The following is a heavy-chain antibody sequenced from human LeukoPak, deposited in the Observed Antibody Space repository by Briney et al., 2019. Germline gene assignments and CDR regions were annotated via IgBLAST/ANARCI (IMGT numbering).Heavy chain of an antibody. CDR2: ISYDGSNK. CDR1: GLTFSSYG. D-gene: IGHD6-13*01. CDR3: AKDLGSSWYTVTLDY. J-gene: IGHJ4*02. Sequence: QPGGSLRLSCAASGLTFSSYGMHWVRQAPGKGLEWVAVISYDGSNKYYADSVKGRFTISRDNSKNTLYLQMNSLRAEDTAVYYCAKDLGSSWYTVTLDYWGQGTLVTVSS. V-gene: IGHV3-30*18.